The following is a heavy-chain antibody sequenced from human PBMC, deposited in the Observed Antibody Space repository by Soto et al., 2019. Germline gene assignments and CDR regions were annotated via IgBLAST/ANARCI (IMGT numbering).Heavy chain of an antibody. V-gene: IGHV4-31*03. CDR3: ARESGGGYNWFDP. CDR1: GGSISSGGYY. J-gene: IGHJ5*02. D-gene: IGHD3-16*01. Sequence: PSETLSLTCTVSGGSISSGGYYWSWIRQHPGKGLEWIGYIYYSGSTYYNPSLKSRVTISVDTSKNQFSLKLSSVTAADTAVYYCARESGGGYNWFDPWGQGTLVTVSS. CDR2: IYYSGST.